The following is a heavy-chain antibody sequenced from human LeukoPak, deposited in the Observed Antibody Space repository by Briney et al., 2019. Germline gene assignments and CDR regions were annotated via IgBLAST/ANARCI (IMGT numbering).Heavy chain of an antibody. V-gene: IGHV3-23*01. J-gene: IGHJ4*02. Sequence: GGSLRLSCAASGFTFSSSGMSWVRQAPGKGLDWVAAISNSGDSAYYADSVKGRFTISRDNSKNTLYLQMNSLRAEDTAVYYCAKVGYSGYDAFDYWGQGTLVTASS. CDR3: AKVGYSGYDAFDY. CDR2: ISNSGDSA. D-gene: IGHD5-12*01. CDR1: GFTFSSSG.